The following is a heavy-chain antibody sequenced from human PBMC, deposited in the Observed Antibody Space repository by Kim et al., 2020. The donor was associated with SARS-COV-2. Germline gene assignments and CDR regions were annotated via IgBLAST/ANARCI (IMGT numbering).Heavy chain of an antibody. Sequence: PSLKSRVTISVDTSKNQFSLKLSSVTAADTAVYYCARSVAAAGSLYYFQHWGQGTLVTVSS. D-gene: IGHD6-13*01. CDR3: ARSVAAAGSLYYFQH. J-gene: IGHJ1*01. V-gene: IGHV4-34*01.